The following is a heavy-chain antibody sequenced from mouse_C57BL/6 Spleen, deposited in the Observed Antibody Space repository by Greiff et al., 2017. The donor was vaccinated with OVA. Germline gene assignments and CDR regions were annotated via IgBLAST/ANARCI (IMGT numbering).Heavy chain of an antibody. CDR1: GYTFTDYW. CDR2: IYPGSGST. V-gene: IGHV1-55*01. CDR3: ARLWFAY. J-gene: IGHJ3*01. Sequence: QVQLQQPGAELVKPGASVKMSCKASGYTFTDYWITWVKQRPGQGLEWIGDIYPGSGSTNYNEKFKSKATLTVDTSSSTAYMELRSLTSEDSAVYYCARLWFAYWGQGTLVTVSA.